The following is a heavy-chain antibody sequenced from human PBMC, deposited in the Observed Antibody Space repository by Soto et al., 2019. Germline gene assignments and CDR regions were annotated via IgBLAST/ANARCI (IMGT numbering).Heavy chain of an antibody. CDR3: ARERAARPNWFDP. CDR1: GGTFSSYA. D-gene: IGHD6-6*01. Sequence: QVQLVQSGAEVKKPGSSVKVSCKASGGTFSSYAISWVRQAPGQGLEWMGGIIPIFGTANYAQKFQGRVTMTRDTSISTAYMELSRLRSDDTAVYYCARERAARPNWFDPWGQGTLVTVSS. J-gene: IGHJ5*02. V-gene: IGHV1-69*06. CDR2: IIPIFGTA.